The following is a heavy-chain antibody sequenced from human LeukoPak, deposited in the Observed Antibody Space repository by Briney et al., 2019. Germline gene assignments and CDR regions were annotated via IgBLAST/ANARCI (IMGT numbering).Heavy chain of an antibody. Sequence: SETLSLTCTVSGGSISSYYWSWIRQPPGKGLEWIGYIYYSGSTNYNPSLKSRVTISVDTSKNQFSLKLSSVTAADTAVYYCARGGGGGRGNWFDPWGQGTLVTVSS. J-gene: IGHJ5*02. V-gene: IGHV4-59*01. CDR3: ARGGGGGRGNWFDP. CDR1: GGSISSYY. D-gene: IGHD2-15*01. CDR2: IYYSGST.